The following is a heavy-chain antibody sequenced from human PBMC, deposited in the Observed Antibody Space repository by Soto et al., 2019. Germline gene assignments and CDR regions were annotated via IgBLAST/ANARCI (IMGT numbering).Heavy chain of an antibody. V-gene: IGHV1-69*12. CDR2: IIPIFGTA. J-gene: IGHJ4*02. CDR1: GGTFSSYA. Sequence: QVQLVQSGAEVKKPGSSVKVSCKASGGTFSSYAISWVRQAPGQGLEWMGGIIPIFGTANYAQKFQGRVTXXAXEYXSTAYLELSSLRSEDTAVYYCARDPRYGSGSRLDYWGQGTLVTVSS. D-gene: IGHD3-10*01. CDR3: ARDPRYGSGSRLDY.